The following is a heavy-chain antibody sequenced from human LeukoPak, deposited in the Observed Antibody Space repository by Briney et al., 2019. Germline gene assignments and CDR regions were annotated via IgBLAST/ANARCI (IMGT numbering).Heavy chain of an antibody. V-gene: IGHV3-7*01. Sequence: PGGSLRLSCAASGFTFSSYWMTWVRQAPGKGLEFVANIKEDGSNKYYVDSVKGRFTISRDNAKNSLYLQMNGLRAEDTAVYYCARDPTAVANLPQYYLDYWGQGILVTVSS. CDR3: ARDPTAVANLPQYYLDY. CDR1: GFTFSSYW. D-gene: IGHD4-23*01. J-gene: IGHJ4*02. CDR2: IKEDGSNK.